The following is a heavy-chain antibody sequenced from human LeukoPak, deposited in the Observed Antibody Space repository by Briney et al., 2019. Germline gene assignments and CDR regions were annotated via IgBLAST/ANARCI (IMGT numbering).Heavy chain of an antibody. CDR2: IIPIFGTA. D-gene: IGHD5-18*01. CDR3: ARALDTAMVANYYYYMDV. Sequence: ASVKVSCKASGGTFSSYAISWVRQAPGQGLEWMGGIIPIFGTANYAQKFQGRVTITADKSTSTAYMELSSLRSEDTAVCYCARALDTAMVANYYYYMDVWGKGTTVTVSS. CDR1: GGTFSSYA. J-gene: IGHJ6*03. V-gene: IGHV1-69*06.